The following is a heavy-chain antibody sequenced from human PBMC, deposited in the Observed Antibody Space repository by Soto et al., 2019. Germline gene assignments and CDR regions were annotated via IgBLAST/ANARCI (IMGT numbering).Heavy chain of an antibody. CDR2: IIPIFGTA. D-gene: IGHD5-12*01. V-gene: IGHV1-69*01. CDR3: ASGLHRGYSGLGLIDY. CDR1: GGHFHRYA. Sequence: QVQLVQSWAEVKKPGSSVKVSCKASGGHFHRYAISWGRQAPGQGPGWMGGIIPIFGTANYAQKFQGRVTITADESTSTAYMELSSLRSEDTAVYYCASGLHRGYSGLGLIDYWGQGTLVTVSS. J-gene: IGHJ4*02.